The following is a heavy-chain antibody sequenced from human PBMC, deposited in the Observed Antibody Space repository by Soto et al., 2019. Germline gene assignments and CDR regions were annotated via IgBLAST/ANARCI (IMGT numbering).Heavy chain of an antibody. D-gene: IGHD2-2*01. J-gene: IGHJ6*02. CDR2: IYHSGST. V-gene: IGHV4-4*02. Sequence: QVQLQESGPGLVKPSGTLSLTCAVSGGSISSSNWWSWVRQPPGKGLEWIGEIYHSGSTNYNPTLKSRATISVDRAKKQFSLKLCSVTAADTAVYYCARVVGGCYYGMDVWGQGTTVTVSS. CDR3: ARVVGGCYYGMDV. CDR1: GGSISSSNW.